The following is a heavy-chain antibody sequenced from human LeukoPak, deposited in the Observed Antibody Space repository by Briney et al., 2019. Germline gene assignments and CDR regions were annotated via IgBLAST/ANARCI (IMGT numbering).Heavy chain of an antibody. Sequence: PSETLSLTCIVSGGSISRYYWSWIRQPPGKGLEWIGYIHHSGSTNYNPFLKSRVTISVDTSMNQFSLKLSSVTAADTAVYYCASDSSGYYYPYYWGQGTLVTVSS. CDR2: IHHSGST. CDR3: ASDSSGYYYPYY. J-gene: IGHJ4*02. D-gene: IGHD3-22*01. V-gene: IGHV4-59*01. CDR1: GGSISRYY.